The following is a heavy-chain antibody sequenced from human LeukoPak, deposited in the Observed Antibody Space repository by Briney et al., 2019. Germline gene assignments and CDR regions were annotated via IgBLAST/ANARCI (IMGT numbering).Heavy chain of an antibody. Sequence: GGSLRLSCAASGFTFSSYWMNWVRQAPGKGLEWVANIKQDGSVKNYVDSVKGRFTISRDNAKNTLYLQMNSLRAEDTAVYYCARDRRESGDYYFDYWGQGTLVTVSS. CDR2: IKQDGSVK. V-gene: IGHV3-7*01. CDR3: ARDRRESGDYYFDY. J-gene: IGHJ4*02. CDR1: GFTFSSYW. D-gene: IGHD3-10*01.